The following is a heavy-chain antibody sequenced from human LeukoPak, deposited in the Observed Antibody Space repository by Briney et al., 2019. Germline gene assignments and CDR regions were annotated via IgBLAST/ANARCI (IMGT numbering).Heavy chain of an antibody. CDR3: AKDQVISGSEASDI. D-gene: IGHD2-21*01. V-gene: IGHV3-7*03. J-gene: IGHJ3*02. CDR1: GFTFSSYW. CDR2: IKQDGSEK. Sequence: GGSLRLSCAASGFTFSSYWMSWGRQAPGKGLEWVANIKQDGSEKYYVDSVKGRFTISRDNAKNSLYLQMNSLRAEDTAVYYCAKDQVISGSEASDIWGQGTMVTVSS.